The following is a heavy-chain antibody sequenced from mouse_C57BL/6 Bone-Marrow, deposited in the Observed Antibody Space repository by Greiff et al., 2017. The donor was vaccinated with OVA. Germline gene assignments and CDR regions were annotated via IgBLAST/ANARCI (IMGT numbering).Heavy chain of an antibody. Sequence: VKLQESGAELVKPGASVKISCKASGYAFSSYWMNWVKQRPGKGLEWIGQIYPGDGDTNYNGKFKGKATLTADKSSSTAYMQLSSLTSEDSAVYFCARSGAGTNWFAYWGQGTLVTVSA. CDR2: IYPGDGDT. CDR3: ARSGAGTNWFAY. V-gene: IGHV1-80*01. D-gene: IGHD4-1*01. CDR1: GYAFSSYW. J-gene: IGHJ3*01.